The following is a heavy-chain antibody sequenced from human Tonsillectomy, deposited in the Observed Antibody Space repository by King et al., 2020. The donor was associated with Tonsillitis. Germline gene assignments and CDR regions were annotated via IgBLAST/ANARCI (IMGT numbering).Heavy chain of an antibody. J-gene: IGHJ3*01. CDR3: ARGPNGGNLLFHV. V-gene: IGHV4-59*12. Sequence: QLQESGPGLVKPSETLSLTCTVSGGSISSYHLSGIRQPPGKGLECIGFSFDNGNTKYNPSPQSRATMSVDTSKNQFSLRLRSPNAADTVVYYCARGPNGGNLLFHVWGQGTMVTVSS. D-gene: IGHD4-23*01. CDR2: SFDNGNT. CDR1: GGSISSYH.